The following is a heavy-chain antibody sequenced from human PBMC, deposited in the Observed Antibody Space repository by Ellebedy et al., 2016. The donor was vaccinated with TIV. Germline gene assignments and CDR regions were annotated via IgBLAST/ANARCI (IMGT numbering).Heavy chain of an antibody. J-gene: IGHJ4*02. V-gene: IGHV1-46*01. CDR2: IDPSNGGT. CDR1: GYRLSRYY. Sequence: ASVKVSCXASGYRLSRYYIHWMRQAPGRGLEWMGVIDPSNGGTPYSQKFQGRLLVTTDTSTSTVYMDLSSLRFDDTAMYYCARYHSSGDDYWGQGTLVTVSS. D-gene: IGHD3-22*01. CDR3: ARYHSSGDDY.